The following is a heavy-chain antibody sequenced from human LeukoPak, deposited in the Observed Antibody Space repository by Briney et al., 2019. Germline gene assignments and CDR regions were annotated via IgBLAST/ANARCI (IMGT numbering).Heavy chain of an antibody. V-gene: IGHV5-51*01. Sequence: GESLKISCRGSGYSFNTYWIGWVRQMPGKGLEWMGIIYPGDSDTRYSPSFQGQVTMSADKSINTAYLQWSSLKAPDTAMYYCARRQGCSSTSCPPDYWGQGTLVTVSS. CDR3: ARRQGCSSTSCPPDY. CDR1: GYSFNTYW. D-gene: IGHD2-2*01. CDR2: IYPGDSDT. J-gene: IGHJ4*02.